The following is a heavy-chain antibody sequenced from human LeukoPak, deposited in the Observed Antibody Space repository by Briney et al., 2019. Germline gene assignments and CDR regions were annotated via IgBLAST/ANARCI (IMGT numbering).Heavy chain of an antibody. Sequence: GGSLRLSCAASGFTFSSYDMHWVRQGIGKGLEWVSGIATTGATFYAGSVKGRFTISRENAKKSLYLQMNDLRAGDTAVYYCARGGGLGFDSWGQGALVTVSS. CDR3: ARGGGLGFDS. V-gene: IGHV3-13*01. J-gene: IGHJ5*01. CDR1: GFTFSSYD. CDR2: IATTGAT. D-gene: IGHD3-16*01.